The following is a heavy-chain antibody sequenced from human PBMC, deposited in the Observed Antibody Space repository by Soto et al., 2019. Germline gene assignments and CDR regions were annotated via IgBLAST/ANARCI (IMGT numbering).Heavy chain of an antibody. V-gene: IGHV1-8*01. CDR1: GYTFTSYD. CDR2: MNPNSGNT. J-gene: IGHJ4*02. Sequence: QVQLVQSGAEVKKPRASVKVSCKASGYTFTSYDINWVRQATGQGLEWMGWMNPNSGNTAYAQKFXCRVTMTRKTSISTAYMELSSLRSEDTAVYYCARERVGAMVDWGQGTLVTVSS. D-gene: IGHD1-26*01. CDR3: ARERVGAMVD.